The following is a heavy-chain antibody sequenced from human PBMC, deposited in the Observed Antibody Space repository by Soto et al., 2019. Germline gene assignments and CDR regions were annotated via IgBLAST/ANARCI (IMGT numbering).Heavy chain of an antibody. CDR3: ARPPVGISMKLVAFDI. CDR2: INSDGSRT. J-gene: IGHJ3*02. V-gene: IGHV3-74*01. CDR1: GFTFSSYW. Sequence: PGGSLRLSCAASGFTFSSYWMHWVRQAPGKGLVWVSRINSDGSRTSYADSAKGRFTISRDNSKNTLYLQVDSLRSEDTAVYYCARPPVGISMKLVAFDIWGQGTMVTVSS. D-gene: IGHD1-20*01.